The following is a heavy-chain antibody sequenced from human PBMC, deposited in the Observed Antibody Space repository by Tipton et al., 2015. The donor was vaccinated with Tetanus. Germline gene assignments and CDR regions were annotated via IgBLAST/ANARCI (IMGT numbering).Heavy chain of an antibody. Sequence: QVQLVQSGPEVKPSETLSLTCGVFGDYLSDYYWTWVRQPPGKGLEWIGEIHRGGSTNYNPSLKSRVSMSVDTAKNRFSLTLTSVTAADMAVYYCARSISAGSVWPYEHWGQGTLVTVSS. D-gene: IGHD6-13*01. CDR1: GDYLSDYY. V-gene: IGHV4-34*10. CDR2: IHRGGST. J-gene: IGHJ4*02. CDR3: ARSISAGSVWPYEH.